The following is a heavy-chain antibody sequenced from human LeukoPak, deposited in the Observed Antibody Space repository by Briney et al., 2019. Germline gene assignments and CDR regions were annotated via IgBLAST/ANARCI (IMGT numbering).Heavy chain of an antibody. Sequence: SETLSLTCTVSGGSISGSTYYWGWIRQPPGKGLEWIASIYYSGSTFYSPPLKSRVTISIDTSKNQFSLKVSSVTAADTAVYYCARQAGDFTPLDYWGQGTLVTVS. J-gene: IGHJ4*02. V-gene: IGHV4-39*01. CDR2: IYYSGST. D-gene: IGHD2-15*01. CDR3: ARQAGDFTPLDY. CDR1: GGSISGSTYY.